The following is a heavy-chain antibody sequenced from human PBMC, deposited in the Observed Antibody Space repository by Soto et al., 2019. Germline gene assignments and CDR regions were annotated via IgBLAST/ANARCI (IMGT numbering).Heavy chain of an antibody. CDR2: IIPIFGTA. Sequence: QVQLVQSGAEVKKPGSSVKVSCKASGGTFSSYAISWVRQAPGQGLEWMGGIIPIFGTANYAQKFQGRVTITADEYTSTAYMELSSLRSEDTAVYYSARAYCGGECYPSGEYGMDVWGQGTTVTVSS. D-gene: IGHD2-21*01. CDR1: GGTFSSYA. V-gene: IGHV1-69*01. CDR3: ARAYCGGECYPSGEYGMDV. J-gene: IGHJ6*02.